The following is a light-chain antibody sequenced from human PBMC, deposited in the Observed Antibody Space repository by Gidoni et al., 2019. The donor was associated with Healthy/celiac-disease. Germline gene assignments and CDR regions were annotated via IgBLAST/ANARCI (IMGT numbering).Light chain of an antibody. CDR1: QDISNY. Sequence: DLQMTQSPSSLSASVGDRVTITCQASQDISNYLTWYQQKPGKAPKLLSYDASNLETGVPSRFSGSGSGTDFTFTISSLQPEDIATYYCQQYDNLPRITCGQXTRLEIK. CDR2: DAS. CDR3: QQYDNLPRIT. V-gene: IGKV1-33*01. J-gene: IGKJ5*01.